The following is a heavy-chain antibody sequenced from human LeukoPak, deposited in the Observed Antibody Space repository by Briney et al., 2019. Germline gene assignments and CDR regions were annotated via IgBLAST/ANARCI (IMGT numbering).Heavy chain of an antibody. CDR2: IYSGGTT. CDR1: GFTVSSNY. CDR3: ARDGRGDLTWIQLWSPFDY. Sequence: GGSLRLSCAASGFTVSSNYMSWVRQAPGKGLEWASVIYSGGTTYYADSVKGRFTISRDSSKNTLYLQMSSLRAEDTAVYYCARDGRGDLTWIQLWSPFDYWGQGTLVTVSS. V-gene: IGHV3-66*02. J-gene: IGHJ4*02. D-gene: IGHD5-18*01.